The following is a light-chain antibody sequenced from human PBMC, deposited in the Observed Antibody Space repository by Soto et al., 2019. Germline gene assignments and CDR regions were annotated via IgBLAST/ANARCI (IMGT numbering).Light chain of an antibody. V-gene: IGKV3-11*01. CDR1: PSVTNY. CDR3: QLYSRLWS. CDR2: GAF. J-gene: IGKJ1*01. Sequence: EIVLPQSPATLSLSPGQRSTLSCRASPSVTNYLAWYQQKPGHAPRIVIYGAFNRATGIPARFSGIGSGTDFTLTISSIEPEDFGTYYCQLYSRLWSFGQGTKVDIK.